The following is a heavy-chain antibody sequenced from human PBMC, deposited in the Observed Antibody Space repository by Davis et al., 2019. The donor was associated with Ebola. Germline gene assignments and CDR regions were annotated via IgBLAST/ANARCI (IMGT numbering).Heavy chain of an antibody. CDR3: VSISRSQVAFDI. J-gene: IGHJ3*02. V-gene: IGHV3-74*01. CDR1: GFTFSSYW. D-gene: IGHD2-21*01. Sequence: GESLKISCAASGFTFSSYWMHWVRQAPGKGPVWVSRMNSDGSSTSYADSVKGRFTASRDNAKNTLYLQMNSLRAEDTAVYYCVSISRSQVAFDIWGQGTLVTVSS. CDR2: MNSDGSST.